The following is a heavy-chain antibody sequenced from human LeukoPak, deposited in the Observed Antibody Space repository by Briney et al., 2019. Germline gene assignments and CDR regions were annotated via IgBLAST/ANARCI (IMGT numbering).Heavy chain of an antibody. CDR3: AKEVVTMVRGVTAFPYFDY. D-gene: IGHD3-10*01. CDR1: GFTFSSYA. CDR2: ISGSGGST. Sequence: GRSLRLSCAASGFTFSSYAMSWVRQAPGKGLEWVSAISGSGGSTYYADSVKGRFTISRDNSKNTLYLQMNSLRAEDTAVYYCAKEVVTMVRGVTAFPYFDYWGQGTLVTVSS. V-gene: IGHV3-23*01. J-gene: IGHJ4*02.